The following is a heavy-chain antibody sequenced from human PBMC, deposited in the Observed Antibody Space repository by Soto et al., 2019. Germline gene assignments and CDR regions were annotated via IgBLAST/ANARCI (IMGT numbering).Heavy chain of an antibody. CDR1: GGSFSGYY. CDR3: ARVTPTGTTFFDY. Sequence: QVQLQQWGAGLLKPSETLSLTCAVYGGSFSGYYWSWIRQPPGKGLEWIGEINHSGSTNYNPSLKSRVTISVDTSKNQFSLKLSSVTAADTAVYYCARVTPTGTTFFDYWGQGTLVTVSS. D-gene: IGHD1-1*01. J-gene: IGHJ4*02. CDR2: INHSGST. V-gene: IGHV4-34*01.